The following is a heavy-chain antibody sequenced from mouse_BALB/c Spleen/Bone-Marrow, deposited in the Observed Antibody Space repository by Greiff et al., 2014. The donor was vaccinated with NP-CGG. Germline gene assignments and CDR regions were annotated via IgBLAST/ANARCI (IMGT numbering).Heavy chain of an antibody. CDR2: INPSNGGT. CDR3: TLWCYAMDY. J-gene: IGHJ4*01. CDR1: GYTFTSYY. Sequence: QVQLKESGAELVKPGASVKLSCKASGYTFTSYYMYWVKQRPGQGLEWIGEINPSNGGTNFNEKFKSKATLTVDKSSSTAYMQLSSLTSEDPAVYYCTLWCYAMDYWGQGTSVTVSS. V-gene: IGHV1S81*02. D-gene: IGHD1-1*02.